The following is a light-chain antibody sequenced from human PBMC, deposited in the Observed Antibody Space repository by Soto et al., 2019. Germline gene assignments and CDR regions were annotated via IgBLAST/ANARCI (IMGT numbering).Light chain of an antibody. Sequence: EIVMTQSAAPLSSFPGDRVTLSCRASQYINTRLAWYQHRPGQAPRLLXXQTXIRAAGIPARFSASGSGTDFTITIRDVQPEDLAFYYCHQRQSWPRTFGQGTKVDIK. J-gene: IGKJ1*01. V-gene: IGKV3-11*01. CDR3: HQRQSWPRT. CDR1: QYINTR. CDR2: QTX.